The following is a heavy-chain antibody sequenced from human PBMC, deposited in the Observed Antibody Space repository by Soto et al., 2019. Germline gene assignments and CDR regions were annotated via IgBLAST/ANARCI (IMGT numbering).Heavy chain of an antibody. J-gene: IGHJ3*02. Sequence: GDSLQVSCKASGYTFTSYGISWVRQAPGQGLEWMGWISAYNGNTNYAQKLQGRVTMTTDTSTSTAYMELRSLRSDDTAVYYCARVWRLLGREDDDSSGSGAFESWGQGKMVTVSS. D-gene: IGHD3-22*01. CDR2: ISAYNGNT. CDR3: ARVWRLLGREDDDSSGSGAFES. V-gene: IGHV1-18*01. CDR1: GYTFTSYG.